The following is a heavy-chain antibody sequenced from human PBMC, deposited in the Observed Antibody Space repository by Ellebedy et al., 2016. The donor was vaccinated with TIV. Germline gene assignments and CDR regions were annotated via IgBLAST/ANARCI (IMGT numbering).Heavy chain of an antibody. V-gene: IGHV3-11*01. CDR1: GFTFSDYY. Sequence: GGSLRLSCAASGFTFSDYYMIWIRQAPGNGLEWVAYISNSGSTIYYADSVKGRFTISRDNAKNSLSLLMNSLRAEDTAVYYCARDARFIDQQHNWFDPWGQGTLVTVSS. CDR2: ISNSGSTI. D-gene: IGHD2-2*01. CDR3: ARDARFIDQQHNWFDP. J-gene: IGHJ5*02.